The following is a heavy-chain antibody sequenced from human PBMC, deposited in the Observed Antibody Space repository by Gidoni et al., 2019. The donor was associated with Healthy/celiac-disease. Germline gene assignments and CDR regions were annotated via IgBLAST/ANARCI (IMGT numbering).Heavy chain of an antibody. CDR2: IAYDGSNK. CDR1: GFTSSSYA. CDR3: ARDQDAYGDYFDY. D-gene: IGHD4-17*01. J-gene: IGHJ4*02. Sequence: QVQLVESGGGVVQPGRSLRLSCAASGFTSSSYAMHWVRQAPGKGLEWVAVIAYDGSNKYYADSVKGRFTISRDNSKNTLYLQMNSLRAEDTAVYYCARDQDAYGDYFDYWGQGTLVTVSS. V-gene: IGHV3-30*04.